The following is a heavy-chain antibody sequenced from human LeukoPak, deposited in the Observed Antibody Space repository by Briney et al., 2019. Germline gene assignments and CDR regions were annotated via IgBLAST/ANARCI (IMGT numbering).Heavy chain of an antibody. D-gene: IGHD6-6*01. CDR1: GGSFSGYY. CDR3: ARGYSSSAYNWFDP. CDR2: INHSGST. V-gene: IGHV4-34*01. J-gene: IGHJ5*02. Sequence: SETLSLTCAVYGGSFSGYYWSWIRQPPGKGLEWIGEINHSGSTNYNPSLKSRVTISVDTSKSQFSLKLSSVTAADTAVYYCARGYSSSAYNWFDPWGQGTLVTVSS.